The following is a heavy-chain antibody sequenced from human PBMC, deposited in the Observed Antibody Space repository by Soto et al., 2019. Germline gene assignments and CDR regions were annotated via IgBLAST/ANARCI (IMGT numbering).Heavy chain of an antibody. J-gene: IGHJ4*02. V-gene: IGHV1-8*01. CDR2: MNPNSGNT. Sequence: QVQLVQSGAEVKKPGASVNVSCKASGYTFTSNDINWVRQATGQGLEWMGWMNPNSGNTGYAQKFLGRVTMTRNSSISTACMELSSLRSEDTAVYYCARERTVAGNDYWGQGTLVTVSS. CDR1: GYTFTSND. CDR3: ARERTVAGNDY. D-gene: IGHD6-19*01.